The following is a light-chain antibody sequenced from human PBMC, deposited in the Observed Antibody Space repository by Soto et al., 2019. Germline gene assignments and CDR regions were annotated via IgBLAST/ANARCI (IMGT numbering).Light chain of an antibody. Sequence: EIVLTQSPGTLSLSPGERATLSCRASQSVISSSLAWYQQKSGQAPRLLIYGASSRATGIPDRVSGSGSGTDVPLTISRLEPEDFAVYYCQQYGSAPHTFGGGSKVEI. CDR3: QQYGSAPHT. J-gene: IGKJ4*01. CDR2: GAS. V-gene: IGKV3-20*01. CDR1: QSVISSS.